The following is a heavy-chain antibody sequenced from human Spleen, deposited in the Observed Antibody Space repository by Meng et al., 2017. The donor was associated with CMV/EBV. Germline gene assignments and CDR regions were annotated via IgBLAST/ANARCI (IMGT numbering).Heavy chain of an antibody. J-gene: IGHJ2*01. D-gene: IGHD1-1*01. Sequence: SGFIVSDRYMDWLRQPPGKGLEWVARSRKKASSYTTEYAASVKGRFTISRDESENSLYLKMNSLQAEDTAVYYCARGSPATRYFDLWGRGTLVTVSS. CDR2: SRKKASSYTT. V-gene: IGHV3-72*01. CDR1: GFIVSDRY. CDR3: ARGSPATRYFDL.